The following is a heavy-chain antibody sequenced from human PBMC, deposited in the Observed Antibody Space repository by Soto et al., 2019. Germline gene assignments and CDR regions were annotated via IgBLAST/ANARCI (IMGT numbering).Heavy chain of an antibody. V-gene: IGHV3-23*01. CDR3: AKDTYATFLYGMDV. D-gene: IGHD2-15*01. J-gene: IGHJ6*02. CDR1: GFPLRSYA. Sequence: EVQLLESGGGLVQPGGSLRLSCAASGFPLRSYAMSWVRQAPGKGLEWVSAISGTDGRRHYADSVRGRFTVSRDESKNTLYLQMNSLRGEDTAVYYCAKDTYATFLYGMDVWGQGTTVTVSS. CDR2: ISGTDGRR.